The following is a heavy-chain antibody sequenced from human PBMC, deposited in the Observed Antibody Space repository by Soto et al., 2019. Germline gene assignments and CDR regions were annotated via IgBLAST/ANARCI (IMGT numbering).Heavy chain of an antibody. D-gene: IGHD4-17*01. CDR2: VYYNGTT. Sequence: PSETLSLTCFLSSGSVSDYYWSWIRQPPGKGLEWIGYVYYNGTTTYKHNPSLESRVTISVGTSKNQFSLKLTSVTAADTAIYYCARFPESVAYVGPWGQETLFTVSS. CDR1: SGSVSDYY. V-gene: IGHV4-59*08. CDR3: ARFPESVAYVGP. J-gene: IGHJ5*02.